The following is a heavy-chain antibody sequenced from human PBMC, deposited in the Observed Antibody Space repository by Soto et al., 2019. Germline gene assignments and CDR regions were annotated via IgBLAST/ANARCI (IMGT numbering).Heavy chain of an antibody. CDR1: AYTFTTYW. Sequence: PGESLKISCKGSAYTFTTYWIGWVRQMPGKGLEWMGIIYPGDSDIRYSPSFQGQVTISADKSISTAHLQWSSLKASDTAMYYCASPLIRASDAFDIWGQGRMVTVSS. CDR2: IYPGDSDI. V-gene: IGHV5-51*01. J-gene: IGHJ3*02. CDR3: ASPLIRASDAFDI. D-gene: IGHD3-22*01.